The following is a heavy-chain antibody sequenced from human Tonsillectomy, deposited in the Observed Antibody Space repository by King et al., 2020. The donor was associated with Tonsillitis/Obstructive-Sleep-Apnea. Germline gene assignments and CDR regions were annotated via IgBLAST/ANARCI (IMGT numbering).Heavy chain of an antibody. D-gene: IGHD3-16*01. J-gene: IGHJ3*01. CDR3: AKFASRGDAFDF. CDR1: GFIFSSYA. V-gene: IGHV3-23*04. CDR2: LSGSGGTT. Sequence: VQLVESGGGLVQPGGSLRLSCAASGFIFSSYAMTWVRQAPGKGLEWVSALSGSGGTTYYADSVKGRFTFSRDNSKNTLDLQMNSLRAEDTAVYYCAKFASRGDAFDFWGRGQWSPSLQ.